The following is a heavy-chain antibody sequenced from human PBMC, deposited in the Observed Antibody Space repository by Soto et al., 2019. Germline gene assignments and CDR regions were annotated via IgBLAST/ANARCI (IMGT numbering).Heavy chain of an antibody. V-gene: IGHV2-5*02. Sequence: QITLKESGPTLVKPTQTLTLTCTFSGFSLSTSGVGVGWIRQPPGKALEWLALIYWDDDKRYSPSLKSRLTIIKDTSKNQVVPTMTTMHPVDIATYYCAHLHYYGSGSYGLVWGQGTLVTVSS. CDR2: IYWDDDK. CDR1: GFSLSTSGVG. D-gene: IGHD3-10*01. CDR3: AHLHYYGSGSYGLV. J-gene: IGHJ4*02.